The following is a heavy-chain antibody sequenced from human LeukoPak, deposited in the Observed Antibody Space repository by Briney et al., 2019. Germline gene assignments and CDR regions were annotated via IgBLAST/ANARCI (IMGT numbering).Heavy chain of an antibody. Sequence: GGSLRLSCAASGFTFSSYSMNWVRQAPGKGLEWVSYISSSSSTIYYADSVKGRFTIFRDNAKNSLYLQMNSLRAEDTAVYYCARAYGDYEGRAFDIWGQGTMVTVSS. CDR2: ISSSSSTI. CDR1: GFTFSSYS. CDR3: ARAYGDYEGRAFDI. D-gene: IGHD4-17*01. J-gene: IGHJ3*02. V-gene: IGHV3-48*01.